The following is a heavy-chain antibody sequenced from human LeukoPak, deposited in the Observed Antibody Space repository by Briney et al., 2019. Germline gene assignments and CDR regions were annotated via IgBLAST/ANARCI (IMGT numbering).Heavy chain of an antibody. V-gene: IGHV3-23*01. CDR3: AKVTGATNY. Sequence: GGSLRLSCEASGFTFISYGMSWVRQAPGKGLEWVSAISGRDESTYYADSVKGRFTISRDNSKSTLYLQMSSLRAEDTAVYHCAKVTGATNYWGQGTLVTVSS. D-gene: IGHD1-1*01. J-gene: IGHJ4*02. CDR2: ISGRDEST. CDR1: GFTFISYG.